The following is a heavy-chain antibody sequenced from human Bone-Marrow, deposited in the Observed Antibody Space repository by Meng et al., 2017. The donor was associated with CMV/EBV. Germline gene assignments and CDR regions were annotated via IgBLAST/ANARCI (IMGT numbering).Heavy chain of an antibody. CDR2: IYWNDDK. CDR3: AHSQYEVWSHPYYFDY. Sequence: SGPTLVKPTQTLTLTCTFSGFSLSTSGVGVGWIRQPPGKALEWLALIYWNDDKRYSPSLKSRLTITKDTSKNQVVLTMTNMDPVDTATYYCAHSQYEVWSHPYYFDYWGQGTLVTVSS. J-gene: IGHJ4*02. D-gene: IGHD3-3*01. V-gene: IGHV2-5*01. CDR1: GFSLSTSGVG.